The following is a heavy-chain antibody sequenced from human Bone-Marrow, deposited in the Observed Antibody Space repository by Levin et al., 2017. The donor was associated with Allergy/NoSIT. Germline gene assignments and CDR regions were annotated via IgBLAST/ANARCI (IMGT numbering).Heavy chain of an antibody. CDR3: ARVNRYCSGGSCYSYLFFDY. V-gene: IGHV3-30-3*01. Sequence: SCAASGFTFSSYAMHWVRQAPGKGLEWVAVISYDGSNKYYADSVKGRFTISRDNSKNTLYLQMNSLRAEDTAVYYCARVNRYCSGGSCYSYLFFDYWGQGTLVTVSS. CDR1: GFTFSSYA. J-gene: IGHJ4*02. D-gene: IGHD2-15*01. CDR2: ISYDGSNK.